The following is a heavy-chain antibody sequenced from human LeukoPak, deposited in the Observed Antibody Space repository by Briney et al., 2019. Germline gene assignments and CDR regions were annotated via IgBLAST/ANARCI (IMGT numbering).Heavy chain of an antibody. CDR3: PLELGEGFDY. CDR2: IRYDGSIK. CDR1: GFTFSSWD. Sequence: GGSLRLSCGASGFTFSSWDMHWVREAPGKGLEWVAFIRYDGSIKYYADSVKGRFTISRDNAKNSLYLQMNSLRAEDTAVYYCPLELGEGFDYWGQGTLVTVSS. J-gene: IGHJ4*02. V-gene: IGHV3-30*02. D-gene: IGHD1-7*01.